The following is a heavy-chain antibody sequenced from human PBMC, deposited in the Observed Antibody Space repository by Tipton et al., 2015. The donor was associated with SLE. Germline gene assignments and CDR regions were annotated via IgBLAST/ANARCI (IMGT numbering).Heavy chain of an antibody. CDR2: ISFRGST. CDR1: GGSISSFH. J-gene: IGHJ6*03. V-gene: IGHV4-59*12. Sequence: TLSLTCTVSGGSISSFHWTWIRQPPGKGLECIGYISFRGSTSYNPSLKGRVTLSVDTSKNQFSLKLSSVTAADTAVYYCARAPGLDRDYQYYYYMDVWGKGTTVTVSS. D-gene: IGHD3/OR15-3a*01. CDR3: ARAPGLDRDYQYYYYMDV.